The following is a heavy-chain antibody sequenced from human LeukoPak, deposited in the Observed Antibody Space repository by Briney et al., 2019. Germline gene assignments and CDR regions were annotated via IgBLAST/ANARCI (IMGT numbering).Heavy chain of an antibody. CDR2: IYPGDSDT. V-gene: IGHV5-51*01. CDR3: ARQYYDSSGSRAFDI. CDR1: GYSFTNYW. Sequence: GESLKTSCKGSGYSFTNYWIGWVRQMPGKGLEWMGIIYPGDSDTRYSPSFQGQVTISADKSISTAYLQWSSLKASDTAMYYCARQYYDSSGSRAFDIWGQGTMVTVS. D-gene: IGHD3-22*01. J-gene: IGHJ3*02.